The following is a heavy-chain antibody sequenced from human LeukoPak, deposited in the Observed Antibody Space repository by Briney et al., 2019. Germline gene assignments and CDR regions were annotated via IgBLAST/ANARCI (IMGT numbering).Heavy chain of an antibody. D-gene: IGHD2-2*01. V-gene: IGHV4-4*07. CDR1: GASLSSYY. CDR2: IYSSGST. J-gene: IGHJ4*02. Sequence: PSETLSLSCTVSGASLSSYYWTWIRQPAGKGLEWIGRIYSSGSTDYNPSLNSRVTMSVDTSKNQFSLKLSSVTAADTAVYYCARTSAVVSWLDNWGQGTLVTVSS. CDR3: ARTSAVVSWLDN.